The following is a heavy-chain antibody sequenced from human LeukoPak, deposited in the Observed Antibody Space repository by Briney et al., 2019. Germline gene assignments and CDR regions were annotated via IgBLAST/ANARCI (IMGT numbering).Heavy chain of an antibody. CDR3: TRAPITLPFYFDY. CDR1: GFSFDEHG. CDR2: INWSGGST. Sequence: GGSLRLSCTASGFSFDEHGMSWVRHVPGKGLEWVSGINWSGGSTDYADPLRGRFTISRDNAKNSLYLQIDGLGAEDTALYYCTRAPITLPFYFDYWGQGTLVTVSS. J-gene: IGHJ4*02. V-gene: IGHV3-20*04. D-gene: IGHD3-10*01.